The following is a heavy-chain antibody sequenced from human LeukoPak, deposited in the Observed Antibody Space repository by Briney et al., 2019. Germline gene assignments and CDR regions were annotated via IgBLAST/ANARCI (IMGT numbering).Heavy chain of an antibody. D-gene: IGHD3-10*01. CDR3: AKGRGEVVRDPEFDY. CDR2: TYYRSKWYN. CDR1: GDSVSSNSAA. Sequence: SQTLSLTFAISGDSVSSNSAAWNWVRQSPSRGLELVGRTYYRSKWYNDYTLSVKSRITINPDTSKNHFSLHLNSATPADTAVYYCAKGRGEVVRDPEFDYWGEGTLVAASS. J-gene: IGHJ4*02. V-gene: IGHV6-1*01.